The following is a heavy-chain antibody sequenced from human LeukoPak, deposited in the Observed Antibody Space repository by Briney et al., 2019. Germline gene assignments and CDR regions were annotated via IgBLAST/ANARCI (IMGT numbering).Heavy chain of an antibody. Sequence: PGVSLTRSCAGSGFTFSGYLMRWVRQAPGRGLEWVANINKGGSGENYSHSVQGRFTISRDTAKTSLYLQMNSLRGEDTAVYYCARGNPNRNALPLWGQGTMVTISS. CDR2: INKGGSGE. V-gene: IGHV3-7*01. J-gene: IGHJ3*01. CDR3: ARGNPNRNALPL. CDR1: GFTFSGYL. D-gene: IGHD2-8*01.